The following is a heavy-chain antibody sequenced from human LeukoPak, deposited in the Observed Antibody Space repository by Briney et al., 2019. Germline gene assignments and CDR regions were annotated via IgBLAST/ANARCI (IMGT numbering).Heavy chain of an antibody. D-gene: IGHD2-15*01. CDR2: IYHSGST. CDR1: GYSISSGYY. CDR3: ARNKYCSGGSCYWNWFDP. Sequence: PSETLSPTCTVSGYSISSGYYWGWIRQPPGKGLEWIGSIYHSGSTYYNPSLKSRVTISVDTSKNQFSLKLSSVTAADTAVYYCARNKYCSGGSCYWNWFDPWGQGTLVTVSS. J-gene: IGHJ5*02. V-gene: IGHV4-38-2*02.